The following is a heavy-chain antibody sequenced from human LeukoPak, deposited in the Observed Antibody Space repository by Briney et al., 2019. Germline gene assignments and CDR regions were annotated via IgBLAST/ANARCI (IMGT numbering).Heavy chain of an antibody. CDR1: GFTFSSYS. V-gene: IGHV3-21*01. CDR2: ISSSSSYI. CDR3: ARGVGSLGYFDY. J-gene: IGHJ4*02. D-gene: IGHD2-15*01. Sequence: GGSLRLSCAASGFTFSSYSMNRVRQAPGKGLEWVSSISSSSSYIYYADSVKGRFTISRDNAKNSLYLQMNSLRAEDTAVYYCARGVGSLGYFDYWGQGTLVTASS.